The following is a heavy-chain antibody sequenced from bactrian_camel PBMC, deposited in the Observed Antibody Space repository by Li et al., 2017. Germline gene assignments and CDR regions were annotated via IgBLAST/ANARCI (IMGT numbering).Heavy chain of an antibody. CDR3: AADAVCSVVGCCGY. V-gene: IGHV3S40*01. J-gene: IGHJ4*01. CDR1: GFMFSNYG. Sequence: QLVEFGGGLVQPGGSLTLSCAASGFMFSNYGMIWVRQAPGKGLKLVSAPNDGGTYVADSVKGRFTISQDNAKNTVYLQMNSLKPEDTGVYYCAADAVCSVVGCCGYWGQGTQVTVS. D-gene: IGHD5*01. CDR2: PNDGGT.